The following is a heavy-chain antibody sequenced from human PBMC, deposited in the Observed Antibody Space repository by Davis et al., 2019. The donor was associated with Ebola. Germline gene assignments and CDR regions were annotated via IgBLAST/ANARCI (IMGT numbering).Heavy chain of an antibody. J-gene: IGHJ4*02. CDR1: AFNFGIYG. D-gene: IGHD3-10*01. CDR3: AKEYCPNSGPYCTYFEV. V-gene: IGHV3-30*18. CDR2: MSNHGSHT. Sequence: PGGSLRLSCEAFAFNFGIYGMHWVRQAPGKGLEWVASMSNHGSHTSYIDSVRGRFTISRDNSKNTLYLHMNSLRAEDTAVYFCAKEYCPNSGPYCTYFEVWGQGTQVTVSS.